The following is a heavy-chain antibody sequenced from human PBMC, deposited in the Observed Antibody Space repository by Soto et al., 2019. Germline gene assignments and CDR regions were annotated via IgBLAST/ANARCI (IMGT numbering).Heavy chain of an antibody. V-gene: IGHV4-59*01. CDR3: ARSTAPSL. D-gene: IGHD4-4*01. J-gene: IGHJ4*02. CDR1: GASISSYY. Sequence: QVQLQESGPGLVKPSETLSLTCTVSGASISSYYWSWIRQPQGKGLEWMWYVYYCGSTNNNPSLKSRVTISVDTANHQFSLKLSSVTAADKAMYYCARSTAPSLWGQGTLVTVSS. CDR2: VYYCGST.